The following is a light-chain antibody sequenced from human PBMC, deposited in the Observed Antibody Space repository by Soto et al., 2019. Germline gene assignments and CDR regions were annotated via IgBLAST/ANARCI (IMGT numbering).Light chain of an antibody. Sequence: EIVLTQSPATLSLSPGERATLSCRASQSVSNSFLAWYQQKPGQTPRLLMYGASSRPTGIPDRFSGSESGTDFTLTITRLEPEDFATYYCLHDYNYPYTFGQGTKVEIK. V-gene: IGKV3-20*01. CDR3: LHDYNYPYT. J-gene: IGKJ2*01. CDR1: QSVSNSF. CDR2: GAS.